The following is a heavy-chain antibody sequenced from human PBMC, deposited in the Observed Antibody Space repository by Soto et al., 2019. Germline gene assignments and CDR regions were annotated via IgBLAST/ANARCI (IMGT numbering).Heavy chain of an antibody. J-gene: IGHJ6*03. V-gene: IGHV3-66*01. CDR3: GRVDFYRGYVGYYYYHMDV. CDR2: IYSGGST. Sequence: EVQLVESGGGLVQPGGSLRLSCAASGFTVSSNYMSWVRQAPGKGLEWVSVIYSGGSTYYADSVKGRFTISRDNSKNTLYLKMTGRRAEEPAWYYWGRVDFYRGYVGYYYYHMDVGAKGPRSPSP. CDR1: GFTVSSNY. D-gene: IGHD5-12*01.